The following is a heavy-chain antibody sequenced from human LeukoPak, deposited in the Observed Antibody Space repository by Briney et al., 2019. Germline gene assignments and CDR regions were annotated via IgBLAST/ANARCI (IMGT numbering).Heavy chain of an antibody. CDR1: GFTFSSYA. CDR3: ARDVWVATVTRPYYYYGMDV. J-gene: IGHJ6*02. CDR2: ISYDGSNK. V-gene: IGHV3-30-3*01. D-gene: IGHD4-17*01. Sequence: GGSLRLSCAASGFTFSSYAMHWVRQAPGKGLEWVAVISYDGSNKYYADSVKGRFTISRDNSKNTLYLQMNSLRAEDTAVYYCARDVWVATVTRPYYYYGMDVWGQGTTVTVSS.